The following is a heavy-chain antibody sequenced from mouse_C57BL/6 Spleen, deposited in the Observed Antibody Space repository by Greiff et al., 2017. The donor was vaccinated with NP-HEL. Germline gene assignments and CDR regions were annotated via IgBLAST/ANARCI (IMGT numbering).Heavy chain of an antibody. J-gene: IGHJ4*01. Sequence: EVQRVESGGGLVKPGGSLKLSCAASGFTFSDYGMHWVRQAPEKGLEWVAYISSGSSTIYYADTVKGRFTISRDNAKNTLFLQMTSLRSEDTAMYYCARDDYYGGFNYAMDYWGQGTSVTVSS. V-gene: IGHV5-17*01. CDR2: ISSGSSTI. D-gene: IGHD1-1*01. CDR3: ARDDYYGGFNYAMDY. CDR1: GFTFSDYG.